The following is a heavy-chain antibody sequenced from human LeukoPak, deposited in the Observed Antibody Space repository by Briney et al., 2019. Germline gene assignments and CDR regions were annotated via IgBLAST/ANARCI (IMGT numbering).Heavy chain of an antibody. V-gene: IGHV1-69*13. CDR2: IIPIFGTA. Sequence: SVKVSCKASGGTFSSYAISWVRQAPGQGLEWMGGIIPIFGTANYAQKFQGRVTITADGSTSTAYMELSSLRSEDTAVYYCGVGATPDAFDIWGQGTMVTVSS. J-gene: IGHJ3*02. D-gene: IGHD1-26*01. CDR1: GGTFSSYA. CDR3: GVGATPDAFDI.